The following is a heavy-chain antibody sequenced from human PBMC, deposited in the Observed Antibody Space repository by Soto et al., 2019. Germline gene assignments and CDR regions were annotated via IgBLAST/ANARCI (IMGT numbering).Heavy chain of an antibody. D-gene: IGHD4-17*01. Sequence: GASVKVSCKASGGTFSSYAISWVRQAPGQGLEWMGGIIPIFGTANYAQKSQGRVTITADESTSTAYMELSSLRSEDTAVYYCARSPKLNYGGKVWYFDYWGQGTLVTVSS. J-gene: IGHJ4*02. CDR2: IIPIFGTA. V-gene: IGHV1-69*13. CDR1: GGTFSSYA. CDR3: ARSPKLNYGGKVWYFDY.